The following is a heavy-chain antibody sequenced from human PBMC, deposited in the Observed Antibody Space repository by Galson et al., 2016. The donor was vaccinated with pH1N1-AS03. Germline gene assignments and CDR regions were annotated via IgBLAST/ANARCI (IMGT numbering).Heavy chain of an antibody. CDR1: GFTFDDYA. CDR3: AQDLVPVTAFVTLPDY. J-gene: IGHJ4*02. CDR2: INWNSDNI. D-gene: IGHD3-10*01. Sequence: SLRLSCEASGFTFDDYALHWVRQAPGKGLEWVSGINWNSDNIAYAESVRGRFTISRDKAKNSLYLQMNSLRDEDTALYYCAQDLVPVTAFVTLPDYWGQGTLVIVSS. V-gene: IGHV3-9*01.